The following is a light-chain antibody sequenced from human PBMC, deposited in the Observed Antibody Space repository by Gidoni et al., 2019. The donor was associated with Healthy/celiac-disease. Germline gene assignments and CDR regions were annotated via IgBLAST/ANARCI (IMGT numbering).Light chain of an antibody. J-gene: IGLJ2*01. V-gene: IGLV1-44*01. CDR1: SSNIGSNT. CDR2: SNN. Sequence: QPVLTQPPSASGTPGQRVTISGSGSSSNIGSNTVNWYQQRPGTAPKLLIYSNNQRPSGVPDRFSGSKSGTSASLAISGLQSEDEADYYCAAWDDSLYVVFGGGTKLTVL. CDR3: AAWDDSLYVV.